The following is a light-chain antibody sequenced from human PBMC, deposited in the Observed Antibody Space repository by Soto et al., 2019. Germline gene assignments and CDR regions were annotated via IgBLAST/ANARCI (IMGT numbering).Light chain of an antibody. CDR3: AAWGASLNAL. Sequence: QSVLTQPPSLSATPGQRVNISCSGSFSNIGDNAVNWYEPLPGAAPKLPIYLNDQRPSGVPDRFSGAKSGTSAFLAISVLHSEDEADYYSAAWGASLNALFGTGTKVTVL. CDR1: FSNIGDNA. V-gene: IGLV1-44*01. J-gene: IGLJ1*01. CDR2: LND.